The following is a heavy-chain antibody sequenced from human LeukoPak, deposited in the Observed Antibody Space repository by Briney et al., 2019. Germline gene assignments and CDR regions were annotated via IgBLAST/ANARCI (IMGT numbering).Heavy chain of an antibody. Sequence: GGSLRLSCAASGFTFSSNGMSWVRQAPGRGLEWVSVISGSGGSPDYTDSVKGRFTISRDNSKNTLYLQMNSLIAEDTAVYYCAKGGKTIMCPTSCYDYWGQGTLVTVSS. CDR3: AKGGKTIMCPTSCYDY. D-gene: IGHD2-2*01. V-gene: IGHV3-23*01. CDR1: GFTFSSNG. CDR2: ISGSGGSP. J-gene: IGHJ4*02.